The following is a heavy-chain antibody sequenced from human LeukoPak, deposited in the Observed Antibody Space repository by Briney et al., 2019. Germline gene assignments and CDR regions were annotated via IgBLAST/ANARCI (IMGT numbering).Heavy chain of an antibody. CDR1: GYTFTGYY. D-gene: IGHD6-13*01. Sequence: GASVKVSCKASGYTFTGYYMHWVRQAPGQGLEWMGWINPNSGGTSYAQKFQGRVTMTRDTSISTAYMELSRLRSDDTAVYYCARASAGYSSSWYVGWGQGTLVTVPS. CDR2: INPNSGGT. CDR3: ARASAGYSSSWYVG. J-gene: IGHJ4*02. V-gene: IGHV1-2*02.